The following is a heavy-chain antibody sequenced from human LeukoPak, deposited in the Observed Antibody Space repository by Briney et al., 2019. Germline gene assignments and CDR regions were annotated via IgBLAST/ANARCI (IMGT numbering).Heavy chain of an antibody. CDR3: ARTTQDSSGYYYNFLSHSWFDP. Sequence: ASVKVSCKASGYTFTSYDINWVRQATGQGLEWMGWMNPNSGNTGCAQEFQGRVTITRNTSISTAYMELSSLRSEDTAVYYCARTTQDSSGYYYNFLSHSWFDPWGQGTLVTVSS. V-gene: IGHV1-8*03. J-gene: IGHJ5*02. CDR2: MNPNSGNT. CDR1: GYTFTSYD. D-gene: IGHD3-22*01.